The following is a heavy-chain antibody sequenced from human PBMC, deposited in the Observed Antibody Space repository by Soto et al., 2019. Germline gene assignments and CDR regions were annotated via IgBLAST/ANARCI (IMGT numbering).Heavy chain of an antibody. D-gene: IGHD5-18*01. CDR3: ARWTSGGYSYGQSYYFDY. J-gene: IGHJ4*02. CDR2: INHSGST. CDR1: GGSFSGYY. V-gene: IGHV4-34*01. Sequence: SETLSLTCAVYGGSFSGYYWSWIRQPPGKGLEWIGEINHSGSTNYNPSLKSRVTISVDTSKNQFSLKLSSVTAADTAVYYCARWTSGGYSYGQSYYFDYWGQGTLVTVSS.